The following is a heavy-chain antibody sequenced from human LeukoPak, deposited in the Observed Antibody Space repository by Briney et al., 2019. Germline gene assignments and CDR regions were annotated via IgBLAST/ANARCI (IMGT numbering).Heavy chain of an antibody. CDR3: ARSGRYFDWFLLDY. CDR1: GGSFSGYY. CDR2: INHSGST. D-gene: IGHD3-9*01. J-gene: IGHJ4*02. V-gene: IGHV4-34*01. Sequence: PSETLSLTCAVYGGSFSGYYWSWIRQPPGKGLEWIGEINHSGSTNYNPSLKSRVTISVDTSKNQFSLKLSSVTAADTAVYYCARSGRYFDWFLLDYWGQGTLVTVSS.